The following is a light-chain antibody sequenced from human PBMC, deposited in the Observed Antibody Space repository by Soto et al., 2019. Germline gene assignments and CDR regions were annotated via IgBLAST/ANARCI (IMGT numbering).Light chain of an antibody. CDR2: GAS. J-gene: IGKJ5*01. V-gene: IGKV3-15*01. Sequence: EKVMTQSPATLPVSPGERATLSCRASQSVSSDLAWYQQKPGQAPRLLIYGASTRATGIPARFSGSGSGTDFTLTISRLEPEDFAVYYCHHYGGSPITFGQGTRLEI. CDR3: HHYGGSPIT. CDR1: QSVSSD.